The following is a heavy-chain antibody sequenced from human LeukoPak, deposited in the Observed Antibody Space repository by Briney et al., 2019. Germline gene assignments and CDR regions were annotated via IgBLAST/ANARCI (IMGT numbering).Heavy chain of an antibody. CDR1: GFTFTSSA. Sequence: ASVKVTCKASGFTFTSSAVQWVRQARGQRLEWIGWIVVGSGNTNYAQKFQGRVTITADESTSTAYMELSSLRSEDTAVYYCATEYSGSSFDYWGQGTLVTVSS. D-gene: IGHD6-6*01. CDR3: ATEYSGSSFDY. J-gene: IGHJ4*02. CDR2: IVVGSGNT. V-gene: IGHV1-58*01.